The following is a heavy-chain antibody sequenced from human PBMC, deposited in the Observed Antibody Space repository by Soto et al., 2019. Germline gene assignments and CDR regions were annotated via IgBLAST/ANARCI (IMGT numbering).Heavy chain of an antibody. CDR1: GFIFTDYS. D-gene: IGHD3-22*01. CDR3: AKDSNKYSSSLRGRYFDY. CDR2: ISNGDETT. J-gene: IGHJ4*02. Sequence: QVQLVESGGGLVEPGGSLRLSCSASGFIFTDYSMTWIRQAPGKGLEWVSYISNGDETTQYADSVKGRFTISRDNAKNTVVLQMDSLRAEDTAIYYCAKDSNKYSSSLRGRYFDYWGQGTLVTVSS. V-gene: IGHV3-11*01.